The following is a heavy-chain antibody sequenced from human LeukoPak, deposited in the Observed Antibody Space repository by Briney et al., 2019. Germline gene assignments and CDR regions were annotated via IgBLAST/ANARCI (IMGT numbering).Heavy chain of an antibody. J-gene: IGHJ4*02. CDR2: ISASGGSR. CDR1: GFTFSLFV. V-gene: IGHV3-23*01. Sequence: PGGSLRLSCAASGFTFSLFVMSWVRQAPGQGLEWVSGISASGGSRYYADSVKGRFTISRDNSRNTVFLQVNSLRGDDTAVYYCAQDRGATVTTFAHWGLGTLVTVSS. D-gene: IGHD4-17*01. CDR3: AQDRGATVTTFAH.